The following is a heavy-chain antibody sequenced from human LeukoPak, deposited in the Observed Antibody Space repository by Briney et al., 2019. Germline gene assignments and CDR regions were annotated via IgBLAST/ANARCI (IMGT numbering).Heavy chain of an antibody. CDR2: INPNSGGT. Sequence: ASVNVSCKASGYTFTGYYMHWVRQAPGQGLEWMGWINPNSGGTNYAQKFQGRVTMTRDTSISTAYMELSRLRSDDTAVYYCARMGYYDSSGYYFYNYWGQGTLVTVSS. D-gene: IGHD3-22*01. CDR3: ARMGYYDSSGYYFYNY. CDR1: GYTFTGYY. J-gene: IGHJ4*02. V-gene: IGHV1-2*02.